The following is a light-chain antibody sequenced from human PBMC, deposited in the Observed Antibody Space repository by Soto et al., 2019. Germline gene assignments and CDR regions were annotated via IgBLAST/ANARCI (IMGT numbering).Light chain of an antibody. CDR3: QQFCSSPT. Sequence: EIVLTQSPATLSVSPGERATLSCRASQSVSSNYLAWYQQKPGQAPRLLIYGTSSRATGIPDRFSGSGSGTDFTLTSSKLEAEDVAVYYCQQFCSSPTFGQGTKVDI. J-gene: IGKJ1*01. CDR1: QSVSSNY. V-gene: IGKV3-20*01. CDR2: GTS.